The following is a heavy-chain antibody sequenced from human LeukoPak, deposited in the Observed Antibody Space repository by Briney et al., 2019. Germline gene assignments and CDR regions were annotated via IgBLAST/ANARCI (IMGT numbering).Heavy chain of an antibody. CDR3: ATGTYDPLYY. CDR1: GYTFTGYY. J-gene: IGHJ4*02. D-gene: IGHD3-22*01. V-gene: IGHV1-18*04. Sequence: ASVKVSCKASGYTFTGYYMHWVRQAPGQGLEWMGWTSAYNDNTNYAQKLQGRVTMTTDTSTSTAYMELRSLRSDDTAVYYCATGTYDPLYYWGQGTLVTVSS. CDR2: TSAYNDNT.